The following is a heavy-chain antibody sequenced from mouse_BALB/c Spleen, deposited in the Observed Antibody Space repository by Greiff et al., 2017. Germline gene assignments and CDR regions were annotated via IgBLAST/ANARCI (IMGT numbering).Heavy chain of an antibody. J-gene: IGHJ2*01. Sequence: VQLQQSGPGLVKPSQSLSLTCTVTGYSITSDYAWNWIRQFPGNKLEWMGYISYSGSTSYNPSLKSRISITRDTSKNQFFLQLNSVTTEDTATYYCARSPTGPYYFDYWGQGTTLTVSS. CDR2: ISYSGST. D-gene: IGHD4-1*02. CDR1: GYSITSDYA. V-gene: IGHV3-2*02. CDR3: ARSPTGPYYFDY.